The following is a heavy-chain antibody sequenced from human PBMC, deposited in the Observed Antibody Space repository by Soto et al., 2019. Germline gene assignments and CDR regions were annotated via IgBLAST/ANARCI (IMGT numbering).Heavy chain of an antibody. CDR2: ISGSGGST. Sequence: EVQLLESGGGLVQPGGSLRLSCAASGFTFSSYAMSWVRQAPGKGLEWVSAISGSGGSTYYADSVKGRFTISRDNSKNKLYLQMNSLRAEDTAVYYCAKDATYDSSGYYYYFQHWGQGTLVTVSS. D-gene: IGHD3-22*01. J-gene: IGHJ1*01. CDR3: AKDATYDSSGYYYYFQH. V-gene: IGHV3-23*01. CDR1: GFTFSSYA.